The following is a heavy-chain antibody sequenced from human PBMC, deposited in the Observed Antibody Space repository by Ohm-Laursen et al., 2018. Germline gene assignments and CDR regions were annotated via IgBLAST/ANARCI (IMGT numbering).Heavy chain of an antibody. V-gene: IGHV3-30*18. CDR2: ISYDGSNK. D-gene: IGHD6-6*01. CDR1: GFTFSSYG. CDR3: AKGLIAARLTPIDY. Sequence: SLRLSCAASGFTFSSYGKHWVRQAPGKGLEWVAVISYDGSNKYYADSVKGRFTISRDNSKNTLYLQMNSLRAEDTAVYYCAKGLIAARLTPIDYWGQGTLVTVSS. J-gene: IGHJ4*02.